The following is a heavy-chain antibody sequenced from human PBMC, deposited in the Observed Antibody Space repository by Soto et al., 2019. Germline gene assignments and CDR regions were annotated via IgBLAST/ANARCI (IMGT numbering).Heavy chain of an antibody. Sequence: EVQLVESGGGLVQPGGSLRLSCAASGFTFSTYWMHWVRQVPGKGLMWVSRIIGDGNNTNYADSVKGRFTISRDNAKNTLYLQMNSLTDEDTAVYYCARGTRVGGFGELQYWGQGILVTVSS. V-gene: IGHV3-74*01. J-gene: IGHJ4*02. CDR3: ARGTRVGGFGELQY. CDR1: GFTFSTYW. D-gene: IGHD3-10*01. CDR2: IIGDGNNT.